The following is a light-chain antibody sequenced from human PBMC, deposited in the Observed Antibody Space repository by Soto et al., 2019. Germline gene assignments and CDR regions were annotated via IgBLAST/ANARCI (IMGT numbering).Light chain of an antibody. CDR1: SSNIGSHT. Sequence: QSVLTQPPSASGTPGKTIAISCSGGSSNIGSHTVNWYQQLPGTAPRLLIYSNTQRPSGVPDRFSGSKSGTSASLAISGLQSEYEGDYYCAAWDDSLNGVVFRGGIKLTVL. J-gene: IGLJ2*01. V-gene: IGLV1-44*01. CDR2: SNT. CDR3: AAWDDSLNGVV.